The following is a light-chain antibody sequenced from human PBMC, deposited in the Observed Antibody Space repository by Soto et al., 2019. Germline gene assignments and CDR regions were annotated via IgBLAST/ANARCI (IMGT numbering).Light chain of an antibody. CDR1: QSISSY. Sequence: DIQMTQSPSSLSASVGDRVTITCGASQSISSYLNWYQQKPGKAPKLLIYAASSLQSGVPSRFSGSGSGTDFTLTISSLQPEDFAPHYCQQSYSTAWTFGQGTKVEIK. J-gene: IGKJ1*01. CDR2: AAS. CDR3: QQSYSTAWT. V-gene: IGKV1-39*01.